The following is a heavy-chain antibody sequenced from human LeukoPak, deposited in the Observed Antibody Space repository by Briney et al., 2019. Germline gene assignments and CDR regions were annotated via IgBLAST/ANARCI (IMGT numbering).Heavy chain of an antibody. CDR3: ASSSPNWFDP. V-gene: IGHV3-30*03. D-gene: IGHD2-2*01. Sequence: PGGSLRLSCAASGFTFSTYGMHWVRQAPGKGLEWVAVISYGGNTKYYADSVKGRFTISRDNSKNTLYLQMNSLRAEDTAVYYCASSSPNWFDPWGQGTLVTVSS. CDR2: ISYGGNTK. J-gene: IGHJ5*02. CDR1: GFTFSTYG.